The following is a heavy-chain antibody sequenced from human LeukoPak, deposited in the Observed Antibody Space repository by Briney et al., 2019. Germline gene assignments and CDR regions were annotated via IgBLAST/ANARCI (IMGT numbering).Heavy chain of an antibody. J-gene: IGHJ4*02. CDR1: GFTFSDYY. CDR2: ISRNSRTT. CDR3: ALIAVAGRGRFDY. V-gene: IGHV3-11*04. Sequence: GGSLRLSCAASGFTFSDYYMSWIRQAPGEGLEWLSYISRNSRTTFYAESVKGRFTISRDNAKNSLYLQMNSLRAEDTAVYYCALIAVAGRGRFDYWGQGTLVTVSS. D-gene: IGHD6-19*01.